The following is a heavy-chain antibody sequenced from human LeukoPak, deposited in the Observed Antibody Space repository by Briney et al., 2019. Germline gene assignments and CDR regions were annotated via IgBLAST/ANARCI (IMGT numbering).Heavy chain of an antibody. CDR2: INPNSGGT. CDR3: ARDHVDIGINWFDP. D-gene: IGHD5-12*01. V-gene: IGHV1-2*02. Sequence: WASVKVSCKASGYAFTGYYMHWVRQAPGQGLEWMGWINPNSGGTNYAQKFQGRVTMTRDTSISTAYMELSRLRSDDTAVYYCARDHVDIGINWFDPWGQGTLVTVSS. CDR1: GYAFTGYY. J-gene: IGHJ5*02.